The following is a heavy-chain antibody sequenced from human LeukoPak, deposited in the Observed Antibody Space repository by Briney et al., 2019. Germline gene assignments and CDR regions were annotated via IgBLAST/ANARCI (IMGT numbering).Heavy chain of an antibody. V-gene: IGHV3-64*01. Sequence: GGSLRLSCAASGFTLSTYAMYWVRQAPGKGLEYVSAISSNGGSTNYANSVKGRFTISRDNSKNTLLLQMGTLRAEDMDVYYCARGLPGTAMVTGAFDIWGQGTMVTVSS. J-gene: IGHJ3*02. CDR1: GFTLSTYA. D-gene: IGHD5-18*01. CDR2: ISSNGGST. CDR3: ARGLPGTAMVTGAFDI.